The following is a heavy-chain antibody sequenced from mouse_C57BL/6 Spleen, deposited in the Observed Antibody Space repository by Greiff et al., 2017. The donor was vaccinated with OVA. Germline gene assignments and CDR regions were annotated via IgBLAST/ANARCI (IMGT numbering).Heavy chain of an antibody. CDR2: ISYDGSN. CDR3: ARERLLLHWYFDV. V-gene: IGHV3-6*01. J-gene: IGHJ1*03. CDR1: GYSITSGYY. D-gene: IGHD1-1*01. Sequence: EVQLVESGPGLVKPSQSLSLTCSVTGYSITSGYYWNWIRQFPGNKLEWMGYISYDGSNNYNPSLKNRISITRDTSKNQFFLKLNSVTTEDTATYYCARERLLLHWYFDVWGTGTTVTVSS.